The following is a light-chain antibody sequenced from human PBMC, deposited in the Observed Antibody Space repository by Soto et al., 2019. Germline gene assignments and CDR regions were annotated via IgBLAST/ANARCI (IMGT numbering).Light chain of an antibody. V-gene: IGLV2-14*01. CDR3: SSYTSISTRV. Sequence: QSVLTQPASVSGSPGQSITISCTGTSSDVGFYNYVSWYQQHPGKGPKLIIYEVTNRPSGISNRFSGSKSGNTASLTISGPQAEDEADYYCSSYTSISTRVFGTGTKVTVL. CDR2: EVT. J-gene: IGLJ1*01. CDR1: SSDVGFYNY.